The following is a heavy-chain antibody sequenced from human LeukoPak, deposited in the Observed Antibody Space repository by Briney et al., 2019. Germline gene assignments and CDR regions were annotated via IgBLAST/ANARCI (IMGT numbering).Heavy chain of an antibody. D-gene: IGHD1-26*01. J-gene: IGHJ4*02. V-gene: IGHV3-48*04. CDR2: ISSSSSTI. Sequence: GGSLRLSCAASGFTFSSYSMNWVRQAPGKGLEWVSFISSSSSTIYYADSVKGRFTISRDNAKNSLYLQMNSQRAEDTAVYYCARDRGGSYSAIDYWGQGTLVTVSS. CDR1: GFTFSSYS. CDR3: ARDRGGSYSAIDY.